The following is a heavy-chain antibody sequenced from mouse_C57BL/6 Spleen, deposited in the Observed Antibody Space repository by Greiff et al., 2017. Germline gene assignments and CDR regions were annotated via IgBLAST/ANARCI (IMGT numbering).Heavy chain of an antibody. CDR1: GFNIKDYY. J-gene: IGHJ1*03. CDR3: VPHYYGSSYGYFDV. D-gene: IGHD1-1*01. V-gene: IGHV14-2*01. CDR2: IDPEDGDT. Sequence: VQLKQSGAELVKPGASVKLSCTASGFNIKDYYMHWVKQRTEQGLEWIGRIDPEDGDTKYAPKFQGKATITADPSSNTAYLQLSSLTSEDTAGYYCVPHYYGSSYGYFDVWGTGTTGTVSS.